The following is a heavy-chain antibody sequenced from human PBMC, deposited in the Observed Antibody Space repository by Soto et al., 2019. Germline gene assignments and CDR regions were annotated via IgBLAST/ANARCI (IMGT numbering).Heavy chain of an antibody. CDR2: ISSSSSYI. CDR3: ARDPPRPAPATVAGTGVDY. D-gene: IGHD6-19*01. Sequence: PGGSLKLSCAASGFALRSYSMNWGRPAPGKGVGWVSSISSSSSYIYYADSVKGRFTISRDNAKNSLYLQMNSLRAEDKAVYYCARDPPRPAPATVAGTGVDYWGQGTLVTVSS. CDR1: GFALRSYS. J-gene: IGHJ4*02. V-gene: IGHV3-21*01.